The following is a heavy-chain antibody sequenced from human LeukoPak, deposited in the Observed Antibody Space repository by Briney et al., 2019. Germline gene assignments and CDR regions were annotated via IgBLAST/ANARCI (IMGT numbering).Heavy chain of an antibody. CDR3: ARLDYYDSSGYPRDY. J-gene: IGHJ4*02. CDR1: GFNFSNYA. CDR2: ISCSSSYI. D-gene: IGHD3-22*01. Sequence: PGGSLRLSCEASGFNFSNYAMNWVRQAPGKGLEWVSSISCSSSYIYYADSVKGRFTISRDNAKNSLYLQMNSLRAEDTAVYYCARLDYYDSSGYPRDYWGQGTLVTVSS. V-gene: IGHV3-21*01.